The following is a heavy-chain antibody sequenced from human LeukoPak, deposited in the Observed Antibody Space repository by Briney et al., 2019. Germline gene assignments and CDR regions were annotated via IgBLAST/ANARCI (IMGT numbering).Heavy chain of an antibody. CDR2: IYNSGST. Sequence: PSETLSLTCTVSGGSISSYYWSSIRQPPGKGLEWIGYIYNSGSTNYNPSLRSRVTISVDTSKKQFSLKLSSVTAADTAVYYCATSSHDLLDTDYWGQGTLVTVSS. J-gene: IGHJ4*02. D-gene: IGHD3-22*01. V-gene: IGHV4-59*01. CDR1: GGSISSYY. CDR3: ATSSHDLLDTDY.